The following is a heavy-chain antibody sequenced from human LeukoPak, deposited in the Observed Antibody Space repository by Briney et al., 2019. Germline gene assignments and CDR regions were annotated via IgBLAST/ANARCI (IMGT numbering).Heavy chain of an antibody. D-gene: IGHD2-2*01. V-gene: IGHV3-33*01. J-gene: IGHJ4*02. Sequence: GGSLRLSCAASGFTFSSYGMHWVRQAPGKGLEWVAVIWYDGSNKYYADSVKGRFTISGDNSKNTLYLQVNSLRAEDTAVYYCASYCSSTSCYDYWGQGTLVTVSS. CDR1: GFTFSSYG. CDR2: IWYDGSNK. CDR3: ASYCSSTSCYDY.